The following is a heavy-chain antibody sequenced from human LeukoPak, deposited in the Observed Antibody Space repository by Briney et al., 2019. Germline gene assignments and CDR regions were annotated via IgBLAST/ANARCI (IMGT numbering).Heavy chain of an antibody. J-gene: IGHJ4*02. CDR3: ARDGRSWYYFDY. V-gene: IGHV1-18*01. CDR2: ISAYNGNT. CDR1: GYTFTSYG. D-gene: IGHD6-13*01. Sequence: ASVKVSCKASGYTFTSYGISWVRQAPGQGLEWVGWISAYNGNTNYAQKLQGRVTMTADTSTSTAYMELRSLRSDDTAVYYCARDGRSWYYFDYWGQGTLVTVSS.